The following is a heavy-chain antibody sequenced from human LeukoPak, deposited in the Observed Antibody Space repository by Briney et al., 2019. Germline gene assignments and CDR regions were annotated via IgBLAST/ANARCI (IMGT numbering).Heavy chain of an antibody. J-gene: IGHJ4*02. CDR2: INPNSGGT. CDR1: GYSFTGYE. V-gene: IGHV1-2*02. D-gene: IGHD4-17*01. Sequence: GASVKVSCTASGYSFTGYEMHWVRQAPGQGLEWMGWINPNSGGTNYAQKFLGRVTMTRDTSISTAYMELSRLRSDDTAVYYCSSLYADYLASDYWGQGTLVTVSS. CDR3: SSLYADYLASDY.